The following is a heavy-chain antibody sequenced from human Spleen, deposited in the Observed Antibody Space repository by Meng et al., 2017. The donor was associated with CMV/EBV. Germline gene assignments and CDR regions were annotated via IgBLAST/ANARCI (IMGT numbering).Heavy chain of an antibody. J-gene: IGHJ4*02. CDR2: ISSSGSTI. CDR3: AKNVNGFWSGSSL. V-gene: IGHV3-11*01. D-gene: IGHD3-3*01. CDR1: GFTFSDYY. Sequence: AASGFTFSDYYMSWIRQAPGKGLEWVSYISSSGSTIYHADSVKGRFTISRDNAKSSLYLQMNSLRAEDTALYYCAKNVNGFWSGSSLWGQGTLVTVSS.